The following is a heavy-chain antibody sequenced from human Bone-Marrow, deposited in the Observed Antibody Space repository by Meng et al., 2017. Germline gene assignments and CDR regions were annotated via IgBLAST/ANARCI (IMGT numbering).Heavy chain of an antibody. CDR1: GYTFTRHG. J-gene: IGHJ3*02. D-gene: IGHD1-26*01. CDR3: ARGNRWEGATEFPFDI. CDR2: ISGYNGNR. V-gene: IGHV1-18*01. Sequence: ASVKVSCKASGYTFTRHGISWVRQAPGQGLERMGWISGYNGNRNYAQKLQDRVTMTTDTSTSTAYMELRSLRSDDTAVYYCARGNRWEGATEFPFDIWGQGTMVTVSS.